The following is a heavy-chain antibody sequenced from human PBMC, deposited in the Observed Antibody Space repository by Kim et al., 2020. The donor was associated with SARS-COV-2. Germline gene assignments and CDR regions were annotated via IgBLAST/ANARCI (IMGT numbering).Heavy chain of an antibody. CDR3: ARGFFESSSWYNYYYYYMDV. CDR2: IWYDGSNK. V-gene: IGHV3-33*01. J-gene: IGHJ6*03. CDR1: GFTFSSYG. D-gene: IGHD6-13*01. Sequence: GGSLRLSCAASGFTFSSYGMHWVRQAPGKGLEWVAVIWYDGSNKYYADSVKGRFTISRDNSKNTLYLQMNSLRAEDTAVYYCARGFFESSSWYNYYYYYMDVWGKGTTVTVAS.